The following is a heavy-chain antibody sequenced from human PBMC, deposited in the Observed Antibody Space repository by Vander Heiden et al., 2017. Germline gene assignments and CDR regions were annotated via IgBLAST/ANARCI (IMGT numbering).Heavy chain of an antibody. CDR3: VGNYYDSRGYYFIDS. Sequence: QVQLQESGPGLVRPSEILSLTCAVSGGSMGNYYWTWLRQPAGKALEWLGRTYTGGSTNYNPSLKSRVTMSVATSKNQFSLKLTSVTAADTAVYYCVGNYYDSRGYYFIDSWGQGTLVTVS. CDR1: GGSMGNYY. J-gene: IGHJ4*02. V-gene: IGHV4-4*07. CDR2: TYTGGST. D-gene: IGHD3-22*01.